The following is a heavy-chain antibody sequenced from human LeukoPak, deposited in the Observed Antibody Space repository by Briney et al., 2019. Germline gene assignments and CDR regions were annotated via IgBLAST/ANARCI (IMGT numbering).Heavy chain of an antibody. CDR2: IYYSGST. D-gene: IGHD1-26*01. V-gene: IGHV4-59*08. J-gene: IGHJ4*02. CDR3: ARHGIVGATEDY. CDR1: GGSISSYY. Sequence: PSETLSLTCTVSGGSISSYYWSWIRQPPGKGLEWIGYIYYSGSTNYNPSLKSRVTISVDTSKNQFSLKLSSVTAADTAVHYCARHGIVGATEDYWGQGTLVTVSS.